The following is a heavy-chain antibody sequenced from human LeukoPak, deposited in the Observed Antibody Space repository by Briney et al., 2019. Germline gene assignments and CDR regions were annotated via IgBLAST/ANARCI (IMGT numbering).Heavy chain of an antibody. D-gene: IGHD4-17*01. CDR3: ARFPFPAAYGGYFDY. Sequence: ASVKVSCKASGYTFTSYGISWVRQAPGQGLEWMGWINPNSGGTNYAQKFQGRVTMTRDTSISTAYMELSRLRSDDTAVYYCARFPFPAAYGGYFDYWGQGTLVTVSS. J-gene: IGHJ4*02. CDR2: INPNSGGT. V-gene: IGHV1-2*02. CDR1: GYTFTSYG.